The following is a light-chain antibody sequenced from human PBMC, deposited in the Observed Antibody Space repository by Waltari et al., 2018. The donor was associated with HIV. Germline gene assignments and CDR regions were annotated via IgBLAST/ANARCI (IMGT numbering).Light chain of an antibody. CDR3: GTWDSSLSAVV. J-gene: IGLJ2*01. CDR2: DND. V-gene: IGLV1-51*01. CDR1: RSNIGNNY. Sequence: QSVSTQPPSVSAAPGQKVTLPCPGSRSNIGNNYVTWYQQLPGTAPKLLIYDNDKRPSGIPDRFSGSKSGTSATLGITGLQTGDEADYYCGTWDSSLSAVVFGGGTKLTVL.